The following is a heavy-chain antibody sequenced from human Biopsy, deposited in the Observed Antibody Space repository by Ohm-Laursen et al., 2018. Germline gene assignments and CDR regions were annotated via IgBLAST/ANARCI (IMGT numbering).Heavy chain of an antibody. V-gene: IGHV1-58*02. D-gene: IGHD2-21*02. J-gene: IGHJ4*02. Sequence: SVKVSCNASGFTFNRSAMQWVRQARGQRLEWIGWIVVGGGNTNYAQEFQERVTITRDMSTSTAYMELSSLRSEDTAVYYCASRPNCGGDCSSGFDYWGQGTLVTVSS. CDR1: GFTFNRSA. CDR3: ASRPNCGGDCSSGFDY. CDR2: IVVGGGNT.